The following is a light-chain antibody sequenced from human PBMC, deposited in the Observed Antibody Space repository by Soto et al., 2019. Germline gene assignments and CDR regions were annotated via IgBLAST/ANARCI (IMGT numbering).Light chain of an antibody. Sequence: EIVLTQSPATLSLSPGERATLSCRASQSVSSNFLAWYQQKPGQAPRLLIYGASSRATGIPDRFSGSGSGTDFTLTISRLQSEDFAVYYCQQYSSSPYTFGQGTKLEIK. V-gene: IGKV3-20*01. CDR1: QSVSSNF. CDR2: GAS. CDR3: QQYSSSPYT. J-gene: IGKJ2*01.